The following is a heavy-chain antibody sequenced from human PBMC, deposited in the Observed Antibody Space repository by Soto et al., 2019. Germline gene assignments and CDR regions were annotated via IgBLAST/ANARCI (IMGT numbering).Heavy chain of an antibody. Sequence: SLRLSCAASGFTFSDYYMSWIRQAPGKGLEWVSYISSSGSTIYYADSVKGRFTISRDNAKNSLYLQMNNLRAEDTAVYYCAREISPLITMIVVAPPDYWGQGTLVTVSS. D-gene: IGHD3-22*01. V-gene: IGHV3-11*01. J-gene: IGHJ4*02. CDR3: AREISPLITMIVVAPPDY. CDR2: ISSSGSTI. CDR1: GFTFSDYY.